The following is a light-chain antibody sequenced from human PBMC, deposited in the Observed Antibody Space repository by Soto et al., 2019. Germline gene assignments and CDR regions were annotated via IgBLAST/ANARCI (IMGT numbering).Light chain of an antibody. CDR2: DAS. J-gene: IGKJ2*01. Sequence: DIQMTQSPSSLSASVGDRVMITCRASQTISTYLNWYQQKPGTAPKLLIYDASTLQSGVPSRFRGSGSGTDFTLTISNLQPEDLATFCCQQSFSRPMYTFGQGTKVEIK. CDR1: QTISTY. V-gene: IGKV1-39*01. CDR3: QQSFSRPMYT.